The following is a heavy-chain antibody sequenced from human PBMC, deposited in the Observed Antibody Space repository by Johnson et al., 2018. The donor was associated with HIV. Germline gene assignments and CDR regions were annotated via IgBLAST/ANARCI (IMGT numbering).Heavy chain of an antibody. J-gene: IGHJ3*02. Sequence: VQLVESGGDLVQPGGSLRLSCVGSGFTFSTNWLHWVRQAPGKGLVWVSVVYSGGSTYYADSVKGRFTVSRDNSKNTLYLQMNSLRAEDTAVYYCAKRQGGGAFDIWGQGTMVTVSS. CDR3: AKRQGGGAFDI. CDR1: GFTFSTNW. CDR2: VYSGGST. V-gene: IGHV3-66*04. D-gene: IGHD2-15*01.